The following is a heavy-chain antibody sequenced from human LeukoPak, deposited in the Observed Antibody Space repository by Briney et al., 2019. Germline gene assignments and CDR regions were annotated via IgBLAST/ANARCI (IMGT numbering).Heavy chain of an antibody. V-gene: IGHV1-2*02. CDR3: ASLCYYDSSGYPLPFDY. J-gene: IGHJ4*02. CDR1: GYTFTGYY. Sequence: ASVKVSCKASGYTFTGYYMHWVRQAPGQGLEWMGWINPNSGGTNYAQKFQGRVTMTRDTSISTAYMELSRLRSDDTAVYYCASLCYYDSSGYPLPFDYWGQGTLVTVSS. CDR2: INPNSGGT. D-gene: IGHD3-22*01.